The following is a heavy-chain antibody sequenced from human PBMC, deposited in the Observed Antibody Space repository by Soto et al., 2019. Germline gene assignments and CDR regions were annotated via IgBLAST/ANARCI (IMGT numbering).Heavy chain of an antibody. CDR2: FYYSGST. CDR1: GGSISSYY. V-gene: IGHV4-59*01. Sequence: QVQLQESGPGLVKPSETLSLTCTVSGGSISSYYWSWIRQPPGKGLEWIGCFYYSGSTNYNPSLKSRVTISVDTSKKQFALKLSSVTAADTAVYYCARGGWKLFDYWGQGTLVTVSS. D-gene: IGHD6-19*01. CDR3: ARGGWKLFDY. J-gene: IGHJ4*02.